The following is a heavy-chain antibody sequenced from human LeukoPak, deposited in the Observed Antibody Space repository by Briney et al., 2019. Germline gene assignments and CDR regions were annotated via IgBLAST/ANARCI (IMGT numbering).Heavy chain of an antibody. J-gene: IGHJ5*02. D-gene: IGHD3-10*01. CDR3: AREPVDYDSQSGWFDP. V-gene: IGHV1-18*01. CDR2: ISAYNGNT. Sequence: ASVKVSCKASGYTFTSYGISWVRQAPGQGLEWMGWISAYNGNTNYAQKLQGRVTMTTDTSTSTAYMELRSLRSDDTAVYYCAREPVDYDSQSGWFDPWGQGTLVTVSS. CDR1: GYTFTSYG.